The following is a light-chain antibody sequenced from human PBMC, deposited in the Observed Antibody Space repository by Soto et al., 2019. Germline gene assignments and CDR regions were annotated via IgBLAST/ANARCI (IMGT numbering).Light chain of an antibody. J-gene: IGKJ1*01. CDR2: DAS. CDR1: QSIRYA. Sequence: DIRLTQSPSTLSASVGDRVTITCRASQSIRYALAWYQQEPGKAPKVLVYDASILASGVSSRFSGSGSGTEFTLTISGLRPDDFVEYYCQQYDNYSWTFGQGTKV. V-gene: IGKV1-5*01. CDR3: QQYDNYSWT.